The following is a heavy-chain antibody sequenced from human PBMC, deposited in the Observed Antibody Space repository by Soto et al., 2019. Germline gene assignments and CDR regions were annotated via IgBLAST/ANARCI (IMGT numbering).Heavy chain of an antibody. CDR1: GGTFSSYG. J-gene: IGHJ4*02. D-gene: IGHD2-21*02. Sequence: QVQLVQSGAELKKPGSSVNVSCKASGGTFSSYGFNWVRQAPGQGLEWMGGIIPVLGTINYALKFQGRVTITADKSTNTVYMDVSSLRSEDTALYYCARGTLFRGGDPYYDHWGLGTLVTVSS. V-gene: IGHV1-69*06. CDR3: ARGTLFRGGDPYYDH. CDR2: IIPVLGTI.